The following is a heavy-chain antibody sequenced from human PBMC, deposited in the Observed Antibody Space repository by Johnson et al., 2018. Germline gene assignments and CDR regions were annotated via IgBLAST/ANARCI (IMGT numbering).Heavy chain of an antibody. Sequence: VQLVQSGGDLVKPGGSLRLSCAASGFSFTNAWMTWVRQAPGKGLELVGHIKRKTDGGTTDYGAPVKGRFIISRDDSQDTLYLQMNSLKTEDTAVYYCVTGYPNYMDVWGKGTTVTFSS. CDR3: VTGYPNYMDV. CDR2: IKRKTDGGTT. V-gene: IGHV3-15*07. CDR1: GFSFTNAW. D-gene: IGHD5-12*01. J-gene: IGHJ6*03.